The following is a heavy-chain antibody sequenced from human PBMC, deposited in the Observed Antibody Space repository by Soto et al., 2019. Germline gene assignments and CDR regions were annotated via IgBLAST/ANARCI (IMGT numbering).Heavy chain of an antibody. CDR3: ARGVITFGGVIVPPPGAFDI. Sequence: SSETLSLTCTVSGGSISSYYWSWIRQPPGKGLEWIGYIYYSGSTNYNPSLKSRVTISVDTSKNQFSLKLSSVTAADTAVYYCARGVITFGGVIVPPPGAFDIWGQGTMVTVSS. D-gene: IGHD3-16*02. CDR2: IYYSGST. J-gene: IGHJ3*02. V-gene: IGHV4-59*08. CDR1: GGSISSYY.